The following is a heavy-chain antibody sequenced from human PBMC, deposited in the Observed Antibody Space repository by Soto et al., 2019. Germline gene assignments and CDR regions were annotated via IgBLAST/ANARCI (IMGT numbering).Heavy chain of an antibody. Sequence: EVQLLESGGGLVQPGGSLRLSCAASGFTFSSYAMSWVRQAPVKGLEWVSSISGSGGSTYYADSVKGRFTISRDNSKNTLYLQMNSLRAEDTAVYYCARLDHDFWSVSSAWGQGSLVTVSS. CDR1: GFTFSSYA. V-gene: IGHV3-23*01. CDR2: ISGSGGST. J-gene: IGHJ4*02. D-gene: IGHD3-3*01. CDR3: ARLDHDFWSVSSA.